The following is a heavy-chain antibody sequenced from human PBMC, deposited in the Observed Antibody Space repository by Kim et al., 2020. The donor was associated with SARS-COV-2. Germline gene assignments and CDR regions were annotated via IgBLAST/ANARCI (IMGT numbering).Heavy chain of an antibody. V-gene: IGHV3-20*04. J-gene: IGHJ4*02. CDR2: INWNGGST. Sequence: GVSLRHSCAASGFTFDDYGMSWVRQAPGKGLEWVSGINWNGGSTGYADSVKGRFTISRDNAKNSLYLQMNSLRAEDTALYYCARGRDTAPLYYFDYWGQGTLVTVSS. CDR1: GFTFDDYG. D-gene: IGHD5-18*01. CDR3: ARGRDTAPLYYFDY.